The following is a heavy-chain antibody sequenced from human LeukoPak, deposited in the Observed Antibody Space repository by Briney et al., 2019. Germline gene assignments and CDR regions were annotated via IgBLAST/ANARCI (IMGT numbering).Heavy chain of an antibody. CDR1: GFAFESFT. CDR3: AKGLFSAYDKYLDS. J-gene: IGHJ4*02. Sequence: GSLRLSCEGSGFAFESFTMTWVRQAPGKGLEWVSLISDTGRDINYADSVRGRFTISRDNTKNSLFLQMDSLRVEDTAIYYCAKGLFSAYDKYLDSWGQGTLVTVSS. D-gene: IGHD5-12*01. V-gene: IGHV3-21*04. CDR2: ISDTGRDI.